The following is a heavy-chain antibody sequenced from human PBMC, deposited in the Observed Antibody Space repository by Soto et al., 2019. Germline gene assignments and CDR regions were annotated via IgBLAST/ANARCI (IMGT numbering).Heavy chain of an antibody. CDR2: IDPSDSYT. CDR3: ATGRYSSSSEDY. D-gene: IGHD6-6*01. V-gene: IGHV5-10-1*01. CDR1: GYSFTSYW. J-gene: IGHJ4*02. Sequence: GESLKISCKGSGYSFTSYWISWVRQMPGKGLEWVGRIDPSDSYTNYSPSFQGHVTISADKSISTAYLQWSSLKASDTAMYYCATGRYSSSSEDYWGQGTLVTVSS.